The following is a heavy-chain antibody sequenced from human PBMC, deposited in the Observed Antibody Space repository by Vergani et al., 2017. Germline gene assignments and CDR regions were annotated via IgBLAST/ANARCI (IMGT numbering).Heavy chain of an antibody. CDR3: AKSVLRYFDWSTRGGDAFDI. D-gene: IGHD3-9*01. CDR1: GGTFSSYA. J-gene: IGHJ3*02. Sequence: QVQLVQSRAEAKKPGSSVKVSCKASGGTFSSYAISWVRQAPGQGLEWMGGIIPIFGTANYAQKFQGRVTITADKSTSTAYMELSSLRSEDTAVYYCAKSVLRYFDWSTRGGDAFDIWGQGTMVTVSS. CDR2: IIPIFGTA. V-gene: IGHV1-69*06.